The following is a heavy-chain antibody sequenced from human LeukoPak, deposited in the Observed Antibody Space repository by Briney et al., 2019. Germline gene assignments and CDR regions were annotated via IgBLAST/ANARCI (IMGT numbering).Heavy chain of an antibody. J-gene: IGHJ5*02. CDR3: VRLFYYDSRGPPS. CDR2: IYYSGST. CDR1: GGSIRSSNYY. Sequence: SETLSLTCNVLGGSIRSSNYYWGWIRQPPGKGLEWIGSIYYSGSTYYNPSLKGRGTMSVDTFNNQFSLKLTSATATDTAVYYCVRLFYYDSRGPPSWGQGTLVTVSS. D-gene: IGHD3-22*01. V-gene: IGHV4-39*01.